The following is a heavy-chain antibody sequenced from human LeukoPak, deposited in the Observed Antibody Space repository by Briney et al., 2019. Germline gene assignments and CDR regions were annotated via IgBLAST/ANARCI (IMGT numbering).Heavy chain of an antibody. J-gene: IGHJ4*02. CDR1: GGSISSDS. CDR3: AREHRLKIDY. D-gene: IGHD6-25*01. CDR2: IYYSGRT. V-gene: IGHV4-59*12. Sequence: SETLSLTCTVSGGSISSDSWSWIRQPPGKGLGWSGYIYYSGRTNYNPSLNSRVTISVDTSKNQFSLKLSSVTAADTAVYYCAREHRLKIDYWGQGTLVTVSS.